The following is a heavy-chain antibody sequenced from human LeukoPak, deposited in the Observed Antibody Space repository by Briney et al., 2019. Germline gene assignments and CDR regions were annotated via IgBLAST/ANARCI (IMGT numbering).Heavy chain of an antibody. CDR1: GGSISSSSYY. D-gene: IGHD3-3*01. CDR3: ARGSRERYYDFWSGYYCDATCPNYFDY. Sequence: SETLSLTCTVSGGSISSSSYYWGWIRQPPGKGLEWIGSIYYSGSTYYNPSLKSRVTISVDTSKNQFSLKLSSMTAADTAVYYCARGSRERYYDFWSGYYCDATCPNYFDYWGQGTLVTVSS. V-gene: IGHV4-39*01. J-gene: IGHJ4*02. CDR2: IYYSGST.